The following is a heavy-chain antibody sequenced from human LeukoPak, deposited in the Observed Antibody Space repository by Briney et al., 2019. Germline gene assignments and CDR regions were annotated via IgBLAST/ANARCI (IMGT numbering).Heavy chain of an antibody. D-gene: IGHD3-3*01. CDR3: AKGEHAVLRFLEWLLSHY. CDR1: GFTFSSYS. Sequence: GGSLRLSCAASGFTFSSYSMNWVRQAPGKGLEWVSSISSSSSYIYYADSVKGRFTISRDNAKNSLYLQMNSLRAEDTAVYYCAKGEHAVLRFLEWLLSHYWGQGTLVTVSS. CDR2: ISSSSSYI. J-gene: IGHJ4*02. V-gene: IGHV3-21*04.